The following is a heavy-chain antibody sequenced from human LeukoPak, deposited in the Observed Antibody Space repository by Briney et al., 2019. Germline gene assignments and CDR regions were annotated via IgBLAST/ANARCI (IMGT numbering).Heavy chain of an antibody. D-gene: IGHD6-19*01. V-gene: IGHV4-39*07. CDR1: GGSISSSSYH. Sequence: PSQTLSLTCTVSGGSISSSSYHWGWIRQPPGKGLEWIGSIYYSGNTYYNPSLKSRVTISVDTSKNQFSLRLSSVTAADTAVYYCARDLRGWSTPNWFDPWGQGTLVTVSS. J-gene: IGHJ5*02. CDR3: ARDLRGWSTPNWFDP. CDR2: IYYSGNT.